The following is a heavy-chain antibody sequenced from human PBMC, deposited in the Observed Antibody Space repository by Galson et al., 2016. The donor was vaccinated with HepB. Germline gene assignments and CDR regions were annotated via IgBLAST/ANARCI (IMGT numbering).Heavy chain of an antibody. CDR2: IIPLFSTS. D-gene: IGHD3-22*01. CDR1: GSTFYNNA. V-gene: IGHV1-69*13. J-gene: IGHJ6*02. Sequence: SVKVSCKAFGSTFYNNAVSWVRQAPGQGLEWMGGIIPLFSTSEYAQKFQGRATITADESTDTTYMELSSLRSEDTAVYYCASGTYYDSGGFLYYCYYGLDVWGQGTPVTVAS. CDR3: ASGTYYDSGGFLYYCYYGLDV.